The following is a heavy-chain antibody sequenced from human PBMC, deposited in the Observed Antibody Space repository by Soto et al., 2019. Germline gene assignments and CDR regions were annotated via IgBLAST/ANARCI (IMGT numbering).Heavy chain of an antibody. D-gene: IGHD2-2*01. J-gene: IGHJ4*02. CDR3: AREQDSVVVPAAMETDY. CDR2: ISAYNGNT. CDR1: GYTFTSYG. Sequence: QVQLVQSGAEVKKPGASVTVSCKDSGYTFTSYGIIWVRQAPGQGLEGMGWISAYNGNTNYAQKLQGRVTITTATSTSKAYMKLRSLRSDDTAVYYCAREQDSVVVPAAMETDYWGQGTLGTVSS. V-gene: IGHV1-18*01.